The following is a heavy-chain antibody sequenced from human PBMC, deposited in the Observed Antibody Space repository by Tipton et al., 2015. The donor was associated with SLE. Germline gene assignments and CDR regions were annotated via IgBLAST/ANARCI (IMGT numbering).Heavy chain of an antibody. J-gene: IGHJ4*02. Sequence: SLRLSCATSGFTFNSYTMNWVRQAPGRGLEWVSAMSGSGGSAEYVDSVKGRFTISRDNSKNTLYLQMNSLRAEDTAVYYCAREPGAAAGGNYWGQGTLVTVSS. CDR3: AREPGAAAGGNY. D-gene: IGHD6-13*01. CDR1: GFTFNSYT. V-gene: IGHV3-23*01. CDR2: MSGSGGSA.